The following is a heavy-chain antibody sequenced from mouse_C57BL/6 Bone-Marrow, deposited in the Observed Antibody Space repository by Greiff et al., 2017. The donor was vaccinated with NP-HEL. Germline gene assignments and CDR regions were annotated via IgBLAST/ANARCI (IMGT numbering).Heavy chain of an antibody. CDR1: GYTFTDYY. J-gene: IGHJ3*01. CDR2: INPYNGGT. V-gene: IGHV1-19*01. D-gene: IGHD1-1*02. CDR3: ARRWLFAY. Sequence: VQLKESGPVLVKPGASVKMSCKASGYTFTDYYMNWVKQSHGKSLEWIGVINPYNGGTSYNQKFKGKATLTVDKSSSTAYMELNSLTSEDSAVYYCARRWLFAYWGQGTLVTVSA.